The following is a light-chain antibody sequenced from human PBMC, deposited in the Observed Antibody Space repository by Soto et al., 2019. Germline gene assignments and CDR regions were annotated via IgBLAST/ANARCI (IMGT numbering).Light chain of an antibody. J-gene: IGKJ2*01. CDR3: QQYYSYPLYT. V-gene: IGKV1-8*01. Sequence: AIRMTQSPSSLSASTGDRVTITCRASQGISSYLAWYQQKPGKAPKLLIYAASTLHSGVPSRFSGSGSGTDFTITVSCLQSADFATYYCQQYYSYPLYTFGQGTKLEIK. CDR2: AAS. CDR1: QGISSY.